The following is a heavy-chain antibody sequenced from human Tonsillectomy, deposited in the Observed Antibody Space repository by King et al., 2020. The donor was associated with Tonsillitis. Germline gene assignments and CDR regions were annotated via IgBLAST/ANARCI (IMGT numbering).Heavy chain of an antibody. CDR1: GFSLSTSGVG. J-gene: IGHJ1*01. CDR2: IYWNDDK. D-gene: IGHD3-22*01. V-gene: IGHV2-5*01. CDR3: AHRRGYYDSSGYYYSSEYFQH. Sequence: TLKESGPTLVKPTQTLTLTCTFSGFSLSTSGVGVGWIRQPPGKALEWLALIYWNDDKRYSPSLKSRLTITKDTSKNQVVLTMTNMDPVDTATYYCAHRRGYYDSSGYYYSSEYFQHWGQGTLVTVSS.